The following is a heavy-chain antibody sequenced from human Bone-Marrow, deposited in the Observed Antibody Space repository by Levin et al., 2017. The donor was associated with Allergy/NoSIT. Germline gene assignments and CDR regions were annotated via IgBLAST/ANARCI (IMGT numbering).Heavy chain of an antibody. D-gene: IGHD3-10*01. V-gene: IGHV3-7*04. CDR1: GFTFSSYW. J-gene: IGHJ4*02. CDR2: IKQDGSEE. Sequence: SGGSLRLSCAASGFTFSSYWMTWVRQAPGKGLEWVANIKQDGSEEFYVDSVKGRFTISRDNAKNSLYLQMNSLRAEDTAVYYCARDSGSGTPADSWGQGTLVTV. CDR3: ARDSGSGTPADS.